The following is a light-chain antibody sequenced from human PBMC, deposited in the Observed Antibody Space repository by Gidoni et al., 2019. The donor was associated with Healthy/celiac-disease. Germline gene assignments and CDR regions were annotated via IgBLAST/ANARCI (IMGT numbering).Light chain of an antibody. J-gene: IGKJ4*01. CDR3: QQRSNWPQLT. Sequence: EIVLTQSPATLSLSPGERATLSCRASQSVSSYLAWYQQTPGQAPRLLIYDASNRATGIPARFSGSGSGTDFTLTISSLEPEDFAVYYCQQRSNWPQLTFGGGTKVEIQ. CDR1: QSVSSY. V-gene: IGKV3-11*01. CDR2: DAS.